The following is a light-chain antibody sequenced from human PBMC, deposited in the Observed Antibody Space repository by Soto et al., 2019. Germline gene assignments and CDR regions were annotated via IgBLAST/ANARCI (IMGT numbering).Light chain of an antibody. CDR1: SNDIGAFIY. J-gene: IGLJ1*01. V-gene: IGLV2-14*03. Sequence: QSALTQPASVSGSPGQSITISCFGTSNDIGAFIYVSWYQQHPGKAPKLILYNVSNRPSGVSPRFSGSKSGNTASLTISGLQADDEAEHYCNSHTTAGIHVFGTGTKLTVL. CDR3: NSHTTAGIHV. CDR2: NVS.